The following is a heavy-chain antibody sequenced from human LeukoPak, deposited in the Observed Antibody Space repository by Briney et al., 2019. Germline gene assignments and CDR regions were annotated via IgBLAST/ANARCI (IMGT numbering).Heavy chain of an antibody. D-gene: IGHD6-19*01. Sequence: GGSLRLSCAASGFTFSGYAISWVRQAPGESPEWVSALGSGGRGSHYADSVKGRFTISRDDSKNTLYLQMNSLRAEDTAVYFCARPGLAVAGTRWFDPWGQGTLVTVSS. CDR2: LGSGGRGS. CDR3: ARPGLAVAGTRWFDP. J-gene: IGHJ5*02. CDR1: GFTFSGYA. V-gene: IGHV3-23*01.